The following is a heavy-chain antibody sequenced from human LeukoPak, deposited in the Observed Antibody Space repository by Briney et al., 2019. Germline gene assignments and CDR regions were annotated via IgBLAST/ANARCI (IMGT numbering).Heavy chain of an antibody. CDR1: GGSFSGSS. Sequence: SETLSLTCAFNGGSFSGSSWSWIRKPPGKGLEWIGEINHSGSTNYNPSLKGRVTISVDTSKNQFSLKLSSVTAADTAVYYCARGDLKSGSNWGQGTLVTVSS. J-gene: IGHJ4*02. CDR2: INHSGST. D-gene: IGHD3-3*01. V-gene: IGHV4-34*01. CDR3: ARGDLKSGSN.